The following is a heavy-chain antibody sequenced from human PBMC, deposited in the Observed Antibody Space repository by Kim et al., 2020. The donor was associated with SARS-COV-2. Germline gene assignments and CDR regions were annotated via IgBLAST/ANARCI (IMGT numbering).Heavy chain of an antibody. D-gene: IGHD5-18*01. J-gene: IGHJ4*02. Sequence: SETLSLTCTVSGGSISSYYWSWIRQPPGKGLEWIGYIYYSGSTNYNPSLKSRVTISVDTSKNQFSLKLSSVTAADTAVYYCARYGRYSYGPTLDYWGQGTLVTVSS. CDR2: IYYSGST. V-gene: IGHV4-59*01. CDR1: GGSISSYY. CDR3: ARYGRYSYGPTLDY.